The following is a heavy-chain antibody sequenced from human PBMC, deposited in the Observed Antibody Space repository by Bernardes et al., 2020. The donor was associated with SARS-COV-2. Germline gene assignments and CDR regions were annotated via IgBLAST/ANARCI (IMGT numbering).Heavy chain of an antibody. D-gene: IGHD3-3*01. Sequence: GGSLRLSRAVSGFTMSGYWMYWVRQVPGKGLVWVSRINSDGITSYADSVKGRFTISRDNAKNTLYLQMNNLRVEDTAVYYCARTGGLDFWGQGTLVTVSS. CDR3: ARTGGLDF. CDR1: GFTMSGYW. V-gene: IGHV3-74*01. CDR2: INSDGIT. J-gene: IGHJ4*02.